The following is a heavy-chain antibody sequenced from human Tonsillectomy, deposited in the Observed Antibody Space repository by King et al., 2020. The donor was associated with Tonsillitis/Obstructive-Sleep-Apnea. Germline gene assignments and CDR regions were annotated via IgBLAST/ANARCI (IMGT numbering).Heavy chain of an antibody. Sequence: DAQLVQSGAEVKKPGESLRISCKGSGYSFTSYWISWVRQMPGKGLEWMGRIDPSDSYTNYSPSFQGHVTISADKSISTAYPQWSSLKASDTAMYYCATPYDSSGYYDYWGQGTLVTVSS. CDR1: GYSFTSYW. V-gene: IGHV5-10-1*03. CDR3: ATPYDSSGYYDY. J-gene: IGHJ4*02. D-gene: IGHD3-22*01. CDR2: IDPSDSYT.